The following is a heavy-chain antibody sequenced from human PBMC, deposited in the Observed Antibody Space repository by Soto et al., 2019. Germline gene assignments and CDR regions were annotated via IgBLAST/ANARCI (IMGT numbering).Heavy chain of an antibody. Sequence: QVQLVQSGAEVKKPGASVKVSCKASGYTFITYGLSWVRQAPGQGLDWLGWISTYNGNTRYAERAQGRVTMTTDTTTNTAYMELRNLRSDDTAVYYCARGPTDYYDNSANYFLDYWGQGTLVTVSS. J-gene: IGHJ4*02. CDR1: GYTFITYG. CDR3: ARGPTDYYDNSANYFLDY. CDR2: ISTYNGNT. V-gene: IGHV1-18*01. D-gene: IGHD3-22*01.